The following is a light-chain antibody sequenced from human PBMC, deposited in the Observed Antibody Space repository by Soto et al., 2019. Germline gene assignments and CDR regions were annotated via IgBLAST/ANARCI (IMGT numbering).Light chain of an antibody. CDR2: EVS. CDR3: SSFTSSNTWV. J-gene: IGLJ3*02. CDR1: SSDVGSYNR. Sequence: QSALTQPPSVFGSPGQSVTISCTGTSSDVGSYNRVSWYQQPPGTAPKLIIYEVSNRPSGVPDRFFGSKSGNTASLTISGLQAEDEADYYCSSFTSSNTWVFGGGTKLTVL. V-gene: IGLV2-18*02.